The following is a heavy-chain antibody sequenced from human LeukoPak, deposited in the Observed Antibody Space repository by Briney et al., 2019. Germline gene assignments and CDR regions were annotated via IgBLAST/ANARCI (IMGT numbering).Heavy chain of an antibody. CDR1: GFTFSSYW. D-gene: IGHD2-15*01. CDR3: AREGCSGGSCYHNWFDP. CDR2: IDQDGSEK. J-gene: IGHJ5*02. V-gene: IGHV3-7*01. Sequence: GGSLRLSCAASGFTFSSYWMSWVRQAPGKGLEWVANIDQDGSEKYYADSVKGRFTISRDNAKNSLYLQMNSLRAEDTAVYYCAREGCSGGSCYHNWFDPWGQGTLVTVSS.